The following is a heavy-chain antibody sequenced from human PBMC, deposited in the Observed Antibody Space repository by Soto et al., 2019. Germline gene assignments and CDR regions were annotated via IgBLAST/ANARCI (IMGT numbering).Heavy chain of an antibody. CDR1: GYSFRRYT. J-gene: IGHJ4*02. CDR2: IIPVPGTA. D-gene: IGHD6-6*01. CDR3: ARAGDSSYSFDY. Sequence: QVQLVSSGAEVKKPGSSVKVSCKASGYSFRRYTISWVRQAPGQGLEWLGRIIPVPGTANYAEKFQGRVAITADKSTGTAYFEVSSLTSQDTAVYYCARAGDSSYSFDYWGQGTLVTVSS. V-gene: IGHV1-69*08.